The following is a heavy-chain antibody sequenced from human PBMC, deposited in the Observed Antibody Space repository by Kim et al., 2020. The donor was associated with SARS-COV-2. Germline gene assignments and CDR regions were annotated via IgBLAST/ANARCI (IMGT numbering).Heavy chain of an antibody. CDR2: IHDSGRT. J-gene: IGHJ4*02. D-gene: IGHD5-12*01. CDR1: GGSISSGGYY. V-gene: IGHV4-31*11. Sequence: SETLSLTCAVSGGSISSGGYYWTWIRQHPGKGLEWIANIHDSGRTYHNPSLQSRVSMSVDTSTNQFSLKMTSVTAADTAVYYCARVRDGFLDYLGRGAL. CDR3: ARVRDGFLDY.